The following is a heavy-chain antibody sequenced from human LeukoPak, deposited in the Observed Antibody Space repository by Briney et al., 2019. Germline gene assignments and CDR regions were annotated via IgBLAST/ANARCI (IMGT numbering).Heavy chain of an antibody. Sequence: GESLQISCQGSGYSFTTYWIGWVRQMPGKGLEWMGIIYPGDSDTRYSPSFQGQVIISADKSISTAYLQWSSLKASDTAMYYCARCGGDYYNWFDPWGQGTLVTVSS. CDR3: ARCGGDYYNWFDP. CDR2: IYPGDSDT. CDR1: GYSFTTYW. V-gene: IGHV5-51*01. J-gene: IGHJ5*02. D-gene: IGHD2-21*02.